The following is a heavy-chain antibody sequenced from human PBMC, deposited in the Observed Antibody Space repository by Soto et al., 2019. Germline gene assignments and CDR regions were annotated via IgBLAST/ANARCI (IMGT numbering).Heavy chain of an antibody. CDR2: IYYSGST. J-gene: IGHJ5*02. Sequence: PSETLSLTCTVSGGSISSSSYYWGWIRQPPGKGLEWIGSIYYSGSTYYNPSLKSRVTISVDTSKNQFSLKLSSVTAADTAVYYCARHRNYYDSSGYYNWFDPWGQGTLVTVS. V-gene: IGHV4-39*01. CDR3: ARHRNYYDSSGYYNWFDP. D-gene: IGHD3-22*01. CDR1: GGSISSSSYY.